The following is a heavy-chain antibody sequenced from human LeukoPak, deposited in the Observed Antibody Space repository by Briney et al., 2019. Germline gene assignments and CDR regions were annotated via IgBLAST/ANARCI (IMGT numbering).Heavy chain of an antibody. CDR1: GFTFSSYA. Sequence: GGSLRLSCAASGFTFSSYAMSWVRQAPGKGLEWVSYISSSGSTIYYADSVKGRFTISRDNAKNSLYLQMNSLRAEDTAVYYCARAPFTIFGVVAYYYYGMDVWGQGTTVTVSS. V-gene: IGHV3-48*04. CDR2: ISSSGSTI. CDR3: ARAPFTIFGVVAYYYYGMDV. D-gene: IGHD3-3*01. J-gene: IGHJ6*02.